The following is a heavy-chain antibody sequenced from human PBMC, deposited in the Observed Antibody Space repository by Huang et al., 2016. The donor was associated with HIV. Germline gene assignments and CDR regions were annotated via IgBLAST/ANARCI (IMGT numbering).Heavy chain of an antibody. CDR3: ARDTPLGATTGFDY. CDR2: IYYRWGT. D-gene: IGHD1-26*01. Sequence: QVQLQESGPGLVKPSETMSLTCTVSGGPVSSGSYYWSWIRPPPGKGLEWIGYIYYRWGTNSNPSLKSRVTISVDTSKNQFSLKLSSVTAADTAVYYCARDTPLGATTGFDYWGQGTLVTVSS. CDR1: GGPVSSGSYY. J-gene: IGHJ4*02. V-gene: IGHV4-61*01.